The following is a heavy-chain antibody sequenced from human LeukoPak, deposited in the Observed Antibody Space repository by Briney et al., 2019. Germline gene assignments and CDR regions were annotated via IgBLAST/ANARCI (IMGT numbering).Heavy chain of an antibody. Sequence: GGSLRLSCAASGFTFSSYGMHWVRQAPGKGLEWVAVISYDGSNKYYADSVKGRFTISRDNSKNTLYLQMNSLRAEDTAVHYCAKELPLFGVVFPGGGADSWGQGTLVTVSS. CDR3: AKELPLFGVVFPGGGADS. D-gene: IGHD3-3*01. J-gene: IGHJ4*02. V-gene: IGHV3-30*18. CDR2: ISYDGSNK. CDR1: GFTFSSYG.